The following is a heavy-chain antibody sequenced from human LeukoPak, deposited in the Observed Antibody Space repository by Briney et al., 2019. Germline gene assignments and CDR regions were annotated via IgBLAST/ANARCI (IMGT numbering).Heavy chain of an antibody. CDR3: AREYSSSSGSVSDY. J-gene: IGHJ4*02. CDR1: GFTFSSYN. V-gene: IGHV3-48*02. D-gene: IGHD6-6*01. Sequence: PGGSLRLSCAASGFTFSSYNMNWVRQPPGKGLEWISYISSSSSTIYYADSVKGRFTISRDNAKNSLYLQMNSLRDEDTAVYYCAREYSSSSGSVSDYWGQGTLVTVSS. CDR2: ISSSSSTI.